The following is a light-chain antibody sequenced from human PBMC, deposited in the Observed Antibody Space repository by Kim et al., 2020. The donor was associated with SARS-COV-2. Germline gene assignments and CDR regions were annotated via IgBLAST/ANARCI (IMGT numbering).Light chain of an antibody. CDR1: QSISSW. Sequence: AAVGHRVNSTWRASQSISSWLAWYQQKPGKAPKLLIYKASTLESGVPSRFSGSGSGTEFPLTITGLQPDDCATYFCQQYGGYSWRFGQGTKVDIK. CDR2: KAS. CDR3: QQYGGYSWR. V-gene: IGKV1-5*03. J-gene: IGKJ1*01.